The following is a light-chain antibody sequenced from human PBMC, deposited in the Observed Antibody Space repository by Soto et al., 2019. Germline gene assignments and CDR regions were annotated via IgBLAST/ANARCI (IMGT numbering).Light chain of an antibody. CDR3: QQYGCSPGWT. CDR2: GAS. V-gene: IGKV3-20*01. CDR1: QSVSSSY. Sequence: EIVLTQSPGTLSLSPGERATLSCRASQSVSSSYLAWYQQKPGQAPRLPIYGASSRATGIPDRFSGSGSGTGFTLAISGLEPGDCAVCSCQQYGCSPGWTFGLGTKVDIK. J-gene: IGKJ1*01.